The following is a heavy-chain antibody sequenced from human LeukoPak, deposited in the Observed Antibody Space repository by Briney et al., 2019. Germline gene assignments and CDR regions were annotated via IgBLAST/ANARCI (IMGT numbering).Heavy chain of an antibody. V-gene: IGHV1-8*01. D-gene: IGHD3-9*01. CDR1: GYTFTSYD. Sequence: SVKVSCKASGYTFTSYDINWVRQATGQGLEWMGWMNPNSGNTGYAQKFQGRVTMTRNTSISTAYMELSSLRSEDTAVYYCARTYDILTGYHDYWGQGTLVTVSS. J-gene: IGHJ4*02. CDR2: MNPNSGNT. CDR3: ARTYDILTGYHDY.